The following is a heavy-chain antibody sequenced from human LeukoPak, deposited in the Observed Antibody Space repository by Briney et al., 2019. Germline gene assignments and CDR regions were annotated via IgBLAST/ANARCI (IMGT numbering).Heavy chain of an antibody. CDR3: AQGPGSPFDI. D-gene: IGHD2-15*01. CDR2: IYYSGST. CDR1: GDYLSSYF. Sequence: SETLSLTCTVSGDYLSSYFWSWIRQPPGRRLEWLGYIYYSGSTNYNPSLKSRVTMSVDMSKNQFSLKLSSVTAADTAVYYCAQGPGSPFDIWGQGTMVTVSS. J-gene: IGHJ3*02. V-gene: IGHV4-59*12.